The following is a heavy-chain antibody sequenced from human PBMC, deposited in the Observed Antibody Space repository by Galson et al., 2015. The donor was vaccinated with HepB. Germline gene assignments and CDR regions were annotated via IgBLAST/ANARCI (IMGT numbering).Heavy chain of an antibody. CDR2: ISGSGGST. CDR1: GFTFSSYA. Sequence: SLRLSCAASGFTFSSYALSWVRQAPGKGLEWVSSISGSGGSTYYADSVKGRFTISRDNSKNTLYLQMNSLTAEDTAVYYCAKKEEDYGDYGAFDFWGQGTMVTVSS. V-gene: IGHV3-23*01. J-gene: IGHJ3*01. D-gene: IGHD4-17*01. CDR3: AKKEEDYGDYGAFDF.